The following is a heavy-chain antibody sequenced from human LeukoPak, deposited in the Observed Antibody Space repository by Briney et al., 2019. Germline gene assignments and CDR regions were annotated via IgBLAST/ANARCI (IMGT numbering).Heavy chain of an antibody. CDR3: AKRTDGSGTYYSFDF. CDR1: GFTFDYSA. D-gene: IGHD3-10*01. V-gene: IGHV3-23*01. J-gene: IGHJ4*02. CDR2: INTGDIT. Sequence: PGGSLRLSCAASGFTFDYSAMTWVRQAPEKGLEWVSTINTGDITFYANSVKGRFTISRDNSKNTLYLQMNSLRAEDTAIYYCAKRTDGSGTYYSFDFWGQGTLVTVSS.